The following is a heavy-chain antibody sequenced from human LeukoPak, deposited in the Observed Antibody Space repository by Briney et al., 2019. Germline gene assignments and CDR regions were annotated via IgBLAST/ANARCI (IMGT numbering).Heavy chain of an antibody. CDR1: GFTFSSYA. V-gene: IGHV3-23*01. J-gene: IGHJ4*02. Sequence: GGSLRLSCAASGFTFSSYAMSWVRQAPGRGLEWVSAISGSGGSTYYADSVKGRFTISRDNSKNTLYLQMNSLRAEDTAVYYCAKAELGVDTFFDYWGQGTLVTVSS. CDR3: AKAELGVDTFFDY. D-gene: IGHD3-3*01. CDR2: ISGSGGST.